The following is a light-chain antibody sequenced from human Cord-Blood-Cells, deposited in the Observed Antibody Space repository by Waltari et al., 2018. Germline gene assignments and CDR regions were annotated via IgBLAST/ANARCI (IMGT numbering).Light chain of an antibody. CDR3: QQYNNWPPLT. CDR2: GAP. V-gene: IGKV3-15*01. Sequence: EIVMTQSPATLSVSPGERATLSCRASQSVRSNLAWYQQKPGQAPRPLTYGAPTRATGIPARFSGSGSGTEFTLTISSLQSEDFAVYYCQQYNNWPPLTFGGGTKVEIK. J-gene: IGKJ4*01. CDR1: QSVRSN.